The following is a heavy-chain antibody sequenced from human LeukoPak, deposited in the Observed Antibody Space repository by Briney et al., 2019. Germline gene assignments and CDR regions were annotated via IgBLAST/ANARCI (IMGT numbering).Heavy chain of an antibody. CDR2: MYNSGST. Sequence: SETLSLTCTVSGASISNYYWSWIRQPAGKGLEWIGRMYNSGSTIYNPSLQSRVTMSLYTSSNHFSLNLISVTAADTAVYYCVRAEGGGYARYWGQGTLVTVSS. CDR3: VRAEGGGYARY. J-gene: IGHJ4*02. CDR1: GASISNYY. D-gene: IGHD5-12*01. V-gene: IGHV4-4*07.